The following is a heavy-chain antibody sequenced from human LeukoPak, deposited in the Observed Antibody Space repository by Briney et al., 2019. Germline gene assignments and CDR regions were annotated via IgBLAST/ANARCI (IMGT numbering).Heavy chain of an antibody. CDR3: ARGRCSGGSCYTTRRDWFDP. D-gene: IGHD2-15*01. Sequence: PAETLSLTCTVAGGSISSYYWSWVRQPAGKGLEWIGRIYTSGSPNYNPSLKSRLTISVDKSKNQFSLKLSSVTAADTAVYYCARGRCSGGSCYTTRRDWFDPWGQGTLVTVSS. CDR2: IYTSGSP. V-gene: IGHV4-4*07. CDR1: GGSISSYY. J-gene: IGHJ5*02.